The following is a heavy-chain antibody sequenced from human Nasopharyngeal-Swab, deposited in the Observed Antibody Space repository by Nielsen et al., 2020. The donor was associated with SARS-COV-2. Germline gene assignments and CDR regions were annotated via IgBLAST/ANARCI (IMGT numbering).Heavy chain of an antibody. CDR2: ISGSGGST. CDR1: GFTFSRYW. V-gene: IGHV3-23*01. D-gene: IGHD1-26*01. Sequence: GESLKISCAASGFTFSRYWMSWVRQAPGKGLEWVSAISGSGGSTYYADSVKGRFTISRDNSKNTLYLQMNSLRAEDTAVYYCAKAQGAITYWYFDLWGRGTLVTVSS. J-gene: IGHJ2*01. CDR3: AKAQGAITYWYFDL.